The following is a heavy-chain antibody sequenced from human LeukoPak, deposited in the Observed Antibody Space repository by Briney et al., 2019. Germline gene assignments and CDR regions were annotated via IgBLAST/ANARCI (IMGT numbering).Heavy chain of an antibody. CDR1: GYTFTSYD. CDR3: ASSSRGHYDSSGYQASSLGY. CDR2: MNPKSANT. Sequence: VASVKVSCKASGYTFTSYDINWVRQAAGQGLEWMGWMNPKSANTAYAQKFQGRVTMTRNTSISTAYMELSSLRSEDTAVYYCASSSRGHYDSSGYQASSLGYWGQGTLVTVSS. D-gene: IGHD3-22*01. J-gene: IGHJ4*02. V-gene: IGHV1-8*01.